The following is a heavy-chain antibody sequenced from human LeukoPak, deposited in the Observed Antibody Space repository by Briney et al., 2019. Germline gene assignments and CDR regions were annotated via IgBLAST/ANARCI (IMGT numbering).Heavy chain of an antibody. CDR1: GGTFSSYA. V-gene: IGHV1-69*01. CDR3: ATADYGDYVAAGGAFDY. CDR2: IIPIFGTA. J-gene: IGHJ4*02. Sequence: SVKVSCKASGGTFSSYAISWVRQAPGQRLEWMGGIIPIFGTANYAQKFQGRVTITADESTSTAYMELSSLRSEDTAMYYCATADYGDYVAAGGAFDYWGQGTLVTVSS. D-gene: IGHD4-17*01.